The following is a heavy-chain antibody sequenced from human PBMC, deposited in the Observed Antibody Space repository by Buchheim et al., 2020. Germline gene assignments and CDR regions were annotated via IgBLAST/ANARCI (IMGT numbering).Heavy chain of an antibody. D-gene: IGHD2-8*02. CDR1: GFTFSSHI. Sequence: EVQLLESGGGLVQPGGSLRLSCVASGFTFSSHIMNWVRQAPGKGLEWVSGIGGSGTNTYYADSVTGRFTIPRDNSKNTLYLQVNSLRADDTAVYYCARRYCSGGICYFFDSWGQGTL. J-gene: IGHJ4*02. CDR2: IGGSGTNT. V-gene: IGHV3-23*01. CDR3: ARRYCSGGICYFFDS.